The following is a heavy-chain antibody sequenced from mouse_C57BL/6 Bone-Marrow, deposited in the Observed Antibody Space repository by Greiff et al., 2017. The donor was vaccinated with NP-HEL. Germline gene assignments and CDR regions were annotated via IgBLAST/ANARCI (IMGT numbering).Heavy chain of an antibody. CDR1: GYTFTSYW. D-gene: IGHD2-3*01. V-gene: IGHV1-52*01. Sequence: QVQLQQPGAELVRPGSSVKLSCKASGYTFTSYWMHWVKQRPIQGLEWIGNIDPSDSETHYNQKFKYKATLTVDKSSSTAYMQLSSLTSEDSAVYYCARRPYDGYPYWYFDVWGTGTTVTVSS. CDR2: IDPSDSET. J-gene: IGHJ1*03. CDR3: ARRPYDGYPYWYFDV.